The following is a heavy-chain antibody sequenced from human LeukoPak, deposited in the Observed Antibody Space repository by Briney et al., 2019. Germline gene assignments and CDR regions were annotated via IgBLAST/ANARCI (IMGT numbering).Heavy chain of an antibody. D-gene: IGHD3-3*01. V-gene: IGHV3-7*01. CDR3: ARGITSGPRRYDVRSFDY. CDR2: INLDGSEK. Sequence: PGGSLRLSCTASGFIFSTSWMTWVRQAPGKGLEWVANINLDGSEKYYVDSVKGRFTISRDNAKNSLYLQMNSLRAEDTAVYYCARGITSGPRRYDVRSFDYWGQGTPVTVSS. J-gene: IGHJ4*02. CDR1: GFIFSTSW.